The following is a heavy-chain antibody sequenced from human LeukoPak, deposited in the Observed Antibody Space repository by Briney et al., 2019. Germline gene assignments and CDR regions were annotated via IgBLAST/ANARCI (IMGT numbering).Heavy chain of an antibody. V-gene: IGHV4-38-2*01. CDR3: ARRWSGYYFDY. CDR1: GYSISSGYY. J-gene: IGHJ4*02. CDR2: IYHSGST. D-gene: IGHD3-3*01. Sequence: SETLSLTCAVPGYSISSGYYWGWIRQPPGKGLEWIGSIYHSGSTYYNPSLKSRVTISVDTSKNQFSLKLSSVTAADTAVYYCARRWSGYYFDYWGQGTLVTVSS.